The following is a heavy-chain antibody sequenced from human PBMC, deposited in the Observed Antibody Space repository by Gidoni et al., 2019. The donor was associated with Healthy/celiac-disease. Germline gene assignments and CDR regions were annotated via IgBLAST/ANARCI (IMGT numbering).Heavy chain of an antibody. Sequence: QVQLHQWCAVLLKPSETLSLTCAVYGGSFSVYYWFWIRQPPGKGLEWIGEINHSGSTNYKPSLKSRVTISVDTSKNQFSLKLSSVTAADTAVYYCARGRRRSQTTTVVTPGWVCFDDWGQGTLVTVSS. CDR1: GGSFSVYY. J-gene: IGHJ4*02. CDR2: INHSGST. CDR3: ARGRRRSQTTTVVTPGWVCFDD. V-gene: IGHV4-34*01. D-gene: IGHD4-17*01.